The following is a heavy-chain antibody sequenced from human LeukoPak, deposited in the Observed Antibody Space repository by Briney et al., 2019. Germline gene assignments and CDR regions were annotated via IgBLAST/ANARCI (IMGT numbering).Heavy chain of an antibody. CDR1: GGSISSSSFY. J-gene: IGHJ4*02. D-gene: IGHD1-14*01. CDR2: IYYGGST. V-gene: IGHV4-39*01. Sequence: PSETLSLTCTVSGGSISSSSFYWDWIRQPPGKGLEWIGNIYYGGSTYYNPSLKSRVTISVDTSKNQFSLKLSSVTAADTAVYYCARRSLITPNRQAFDYWGQGTLVTVSS. CDR3: ARRSLITPNRQAFDY.